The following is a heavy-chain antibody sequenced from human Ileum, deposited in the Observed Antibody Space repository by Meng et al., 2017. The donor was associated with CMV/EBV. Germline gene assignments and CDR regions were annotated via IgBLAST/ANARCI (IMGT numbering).Heavy chain of an antibody. CDR3: AKELVVPTTIFDH. D-gene: IGHD3-22*01. J-gene: IGHJ4*02. V-gene: IGHV3-23*01. Sequence: CAASGFNFNLYAMSWVRQTPGKGLEWVSAISSNGDTTYYADSVKGRFTISRDNSRNTLWLQMNSLRAEDTAVYYCAKELVVPTTIFDHWGQGTLVTVSS. CDR1: GFNFNLYA. CDR2: ISSNGDTT.